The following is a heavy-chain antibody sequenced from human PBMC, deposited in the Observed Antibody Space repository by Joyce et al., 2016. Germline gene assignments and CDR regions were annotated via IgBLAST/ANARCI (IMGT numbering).Heavy chain of an antibody. J-gene: IGHJ4*02. V-gene: IGHV3-21*01. D-gene: IGHD2-8*01. CDR1: GFTFSSYS. CDR2: LSSSSSYI. CDR3: ARSSYTNGIFDY. Sequence: EVQLVESGGGLVKPGGSLRLSCAASGFTFSSYSMSWVRQAPGKGLEWVSSLSSSSSYIKYTDSVKGRFTISRDNAKNSLYLQMNSLRVEDTAVYYCARSSYTNGIFDYWAREPWSPSPQ.